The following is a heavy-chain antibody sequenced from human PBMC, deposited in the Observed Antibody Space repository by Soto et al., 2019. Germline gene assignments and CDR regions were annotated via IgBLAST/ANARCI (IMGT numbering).Heavy chain of an antibody. CDR2: INHSGST. J-gene: IGHJ4*02. CDR3: ARLGSSGYYK. CDR1: GGSFSGYY. Sequence: QVQLQQWGAGLLKPSETLSLTCAVYGGSFSGYYWSWIRQPPGKGLEWIGEINHSGSTNYNPSLKSRVTISVDTSKNQFSLKLSSVTAADTAVYYCARLGSSGYYKWGQGTLVTVSS. D-gene: IGHD3-22*01. V-gene: IGHV4-34*01.